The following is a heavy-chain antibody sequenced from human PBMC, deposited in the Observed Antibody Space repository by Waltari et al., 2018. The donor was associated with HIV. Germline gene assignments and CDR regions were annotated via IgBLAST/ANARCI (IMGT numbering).Heavy chain of an antibody. Sequence: QVQLVQSGAEVKKPGASVKVSCKASGYTFTSYAIHWVRQAPGQRLDWWGWINAGNGNTKYSQKFQGRVTITSDTSASTAYMELSSLRSEDTAVYYCARDLIGMSAPEDYWGQGTLVTVSS. J-gene: IGHJ4*02. V-gene: IGHV1-3*01. CDR2: INAGNGNT. CDR1: GYTFTSYA. D-gene: IGHD3-3*01. CDR3: ARDLIGMSAPEDY.